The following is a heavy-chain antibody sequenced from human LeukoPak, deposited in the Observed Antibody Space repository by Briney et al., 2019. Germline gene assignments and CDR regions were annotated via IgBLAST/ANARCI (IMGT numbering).Heavy chain of an antibody. CDR3: ARVNNYYGMDV. J-gene: IGHJ6*02. Sequence: GASVKVSCKASGYTFTSYGISWVRQAPGQGLEWMGWISAYNGNTNYAQKLQGRVTITRDTSASTAYMELSSLRSGDTAVYYCARVNNYYGMDVWGQGTTVTVSS. CDR2: ISAYNGNT. CDR1: GYTFTSYG. V-gene: IGHV1-18*01.